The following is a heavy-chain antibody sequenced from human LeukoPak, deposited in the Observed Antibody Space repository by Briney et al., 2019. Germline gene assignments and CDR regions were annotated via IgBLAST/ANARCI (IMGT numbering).Heavy chain of an antibody. D-gene: IGHD6-19*01. CDR2: IKQDGSEK. CDR3: AKVGVAGGYYWFDP. CDR1: GFTFGGYW. J-gene: IGHJ5*02. Sequence: GGSLRLSCAASGFTFGGYWMTWVRQAPGKGLEWVANIKQDGSEKYYVDSVKGRFTISRDNARHSLYLQMNSLRAEDTAVYYCAKVGVAGGYYWFDPWGQGTLVTVSS. V-gene: IGHV3-7*05.